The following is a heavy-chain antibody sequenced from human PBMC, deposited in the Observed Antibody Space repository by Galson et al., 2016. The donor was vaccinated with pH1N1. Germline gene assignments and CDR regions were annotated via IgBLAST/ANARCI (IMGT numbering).Heavy chain of an antibody. CDR2: ITGSGQYI. Sequence: SLRLSCAASGFTFNYYTISWVRQVPGKGLEWVSSITGSGQYISYADSVKGRFTISRDNAKNSVFLQMSSLRAEDTAVYYCGRDNTMTTPLVLFDVWGQGTMVTVSS. CDR3: GRDNTMTTPLVLFDV. D-gene: IGHD4-17*01. CDR1: GFTFNYYT. V-gene: IGHV3-21*01. J-gene: IGHJ3*01.